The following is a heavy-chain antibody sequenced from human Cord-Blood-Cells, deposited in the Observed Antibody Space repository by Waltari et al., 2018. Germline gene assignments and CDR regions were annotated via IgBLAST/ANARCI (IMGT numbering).Heavy chain of an antibody. Sequence: QVQLQQWGAGLLKPSETLSLTCAVYGGSFSGYYWSWIRQPPGKGLEWIGEINHSGSTNYNPSLKSRVIISVDTSKNQFSLKLSSVTAADTAVYYCARIQGRIAAAANWFDPWGQGTLVTVSS. CDR1: GGSFSGYY. CDR2: INHSGST. CDR3: ARIQGRIAAAANWFDP. V-gene: IGHV4-34*01. D-gene: IGHD6-13*01. J-gene: IGHJ5*02.